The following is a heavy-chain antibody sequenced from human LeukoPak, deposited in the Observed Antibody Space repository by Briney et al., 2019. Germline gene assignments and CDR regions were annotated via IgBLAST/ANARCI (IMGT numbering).Heavy chain of an antibody. CDR1: GFTFSRHA. D-gene: IGHD6-13*01. CDR3: ARGGPAAGRFDY. CDR2: IGGSGVST. J-gene: IGHJ4*02. Sequence: PGGSLRLSCSASGFTFSRHAMNWVRQVPGKGLEWVSSIGGSGVSTYYADSVKGRFTISRDNSKNTLYLQMNSLRADDTAVYYCARGGPAAGRFDYWGQGTLVTVSS. V-gene: IGHV3-23*01.